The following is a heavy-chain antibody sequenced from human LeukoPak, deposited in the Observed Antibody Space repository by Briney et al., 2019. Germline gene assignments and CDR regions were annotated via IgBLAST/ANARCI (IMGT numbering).Heavy chain of an antibody. CDR2: ISSSSSYI. Sequence: PGGSLRLSCAASGFTFSDYYMSWIRQAPGKGLEWVSSISSSSSYIYYADSVKGRFTISRDNAKNSLYLQMNSLRAEDTAVYYCARGRIFILVRGVPESRIDYWGQGALVTVSS. CDR1: GFTFSDYY. J-gene: IGHJ4*02. D-gene: IGHD3-10*01. CDR3: ARGRIFILVRGVPESRIDY. V-gene: IGHV3-11*05.